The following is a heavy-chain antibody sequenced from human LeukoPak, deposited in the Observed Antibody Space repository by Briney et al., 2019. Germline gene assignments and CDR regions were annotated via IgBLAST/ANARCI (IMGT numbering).Heavy chain of an antibody. J-gene: IGHJ4*02. V-gene: IGHV4-34*01. CDR1: GGSFSGYY. Sequence: KPSETLSLTCAVYGGSFSGYYWSWIRQPPGKGLEWIGEINHSGSTNYNPSLKSRVTISVDTSKNQFSLKLSSVTAADTAVYYCARRVIKDYYDSSGYYLRPYYFDYWGQGTLVTVSS. CDR2: INHSGST. D-gene: IGHD3-22*01. CDR3: ARRVIKDYYDSSGYYLRPYYFDY.